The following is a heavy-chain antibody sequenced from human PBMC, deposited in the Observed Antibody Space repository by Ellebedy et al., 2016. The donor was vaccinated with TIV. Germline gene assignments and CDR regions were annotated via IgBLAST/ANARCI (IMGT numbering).Heavy chain of an antibody. V-gene: IGHV3-21*01. CDR2: ITASSRSYM. D-gene: IGHD1-1*01. J-gene: IGHJ4*02. CDR1: GFTFSSYS. Sequence: GESLKISCAASGFTFSSYSMNWVRQAPGKGLEWVSSITASSRSYMYYADSVKGRFTISRDNAKISLYLQMNSLRADDTAVYYCTKDGSGTMNFWGQGTLVTVSS. CDR3: TKDGSGTMNF.